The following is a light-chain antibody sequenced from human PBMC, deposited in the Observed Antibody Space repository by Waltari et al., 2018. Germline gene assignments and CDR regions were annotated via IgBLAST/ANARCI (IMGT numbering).Light chain of an antibody. CDR3: QSTDSSSTFYV. V-gene: IGLV3-25*03. J-gene: IGLJ1*01. Sequence: SYELTQPPSVSVFPGQTARITCSGDALPNQYVFWYQQRPGQAPLLGTYKDTERPSGIPERFSGSTSGTTVTLTITGVQAEDEADYYCQSTDSSSTFYVFGPGTKVTVL. CDR1: ALPNQY. CDR2: KDT.